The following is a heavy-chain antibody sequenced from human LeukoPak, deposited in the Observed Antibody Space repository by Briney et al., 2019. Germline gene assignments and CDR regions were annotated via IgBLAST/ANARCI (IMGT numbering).Heavy chain of an antibody. Sequence: KPSETLSPTCTVSGGSISSYYWSWIRQPPGKGLEWIGYIYYSGSTNYNPSLKSRVTISVDTSKNQFSLKLSSVTAADTAVYYCARVYCSSTSCYIGYFDYWGQGTLVTVSS. CDR3: ARVYCSSTSCYIGYFDY. J-gene: IGHJ4*02. CDR1: GGSISSYY. CDR2: IYYSGST. D-gene: IGHD2-2*02. V-gene: IGHV4-59*01.